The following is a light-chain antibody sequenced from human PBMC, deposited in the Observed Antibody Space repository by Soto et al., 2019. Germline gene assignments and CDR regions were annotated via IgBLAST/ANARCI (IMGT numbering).Light chain of an antibody. CDR1: QSINNW. V-gene: IGKV1-5*03. CDR3: QQYNSYSYT. Sequence: DIQMTQSPSTLSASVGDRVTITCRASQSINNWLAWYQQKPGKAPKLLIYKASNLQSGVPSRFSGSGSGTEFTLTISSLQPDDFATYYCQQYNSYSYTFGQGTKLEIK. CDR2: KAS. J-gene: IGKJ2*01.